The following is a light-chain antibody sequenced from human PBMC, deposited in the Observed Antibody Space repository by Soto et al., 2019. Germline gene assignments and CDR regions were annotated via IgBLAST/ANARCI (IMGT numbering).Light chain of an antibody. CDR1: QSVSGW. V-gene: IGKV1-5*01. J-gene: IGKJ1*01. CDR3: QQYETFSGT. Sequence: DIEVTRSASTRSASVGDTVTVTCRASQSVSGWLAWYQQKPGEAPKLLIYDASALPRGVPSRFSGSGSGTKFTLTIASLQPDDFATYYCQQYETFSGTFGPGTKVDIK. CDR2: DAS.